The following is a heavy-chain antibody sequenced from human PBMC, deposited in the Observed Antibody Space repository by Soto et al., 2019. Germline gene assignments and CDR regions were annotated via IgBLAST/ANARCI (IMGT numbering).Heavy chain of an antibody. CDR3: AKGGRITMVREGRRDAFDI. CDR2: ISGSGGST. CDR1: GFTFSIYA. Sequence: GGSLRLSCAASGFTFSIYAMSWVRQAPGKGLEWVSAISGSGGSTYYADSVKGRFTISRDNSKNTLYLQMNSLRAEDTAVYYCAKGGRITMVREGRRDAFDIWGQGTMVTVSS. J-gene: IGHJ3*02. D-gene: IGHD3-10*01. V-gene: IGHV3-23*01.